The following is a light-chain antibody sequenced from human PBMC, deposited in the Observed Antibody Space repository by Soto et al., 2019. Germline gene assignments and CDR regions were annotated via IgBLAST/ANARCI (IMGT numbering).Light chain of an antibody. CDR1: TSNIGAGYD. Sequence: QSALTQPPSVSGAPGQRVTISCAGSTSNIGAGYDVHWYQRLPGKAPKVLVYENDKRPSGVPDRFSGSKSGTSGSLAITGLQAEDEADYYCQSYDRDLAHVVFGGGTKLTVL. V-gene: IGLV1-40*01. J-gene: IGLJ2*01. CDR3: QSYDRDLAHVV. CDR2: END.